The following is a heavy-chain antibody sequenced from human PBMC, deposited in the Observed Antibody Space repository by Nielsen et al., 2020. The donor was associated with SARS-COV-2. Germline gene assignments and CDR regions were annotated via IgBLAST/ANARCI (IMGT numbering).Heavy chain of an antibody. CDR3: ARDRDTVRARSNWNDYDY. J-gene: IGHJ4*02. V-gene: IGHV1-18*04. D-gene: IGHD1-20*01. CDR1: GYTFTVYY. Sequence: ASVKVSCKASGYTFTVYYIHWVRQAHGQGLEGMGWISGYSGTTNCAERLQGRVTMTTDTSTSTAYLELRSLRSDDTAVYYCARDRDTVRARSNWNDYDYWGQGTLVTVSS. CDR2: ISGYSGTT.